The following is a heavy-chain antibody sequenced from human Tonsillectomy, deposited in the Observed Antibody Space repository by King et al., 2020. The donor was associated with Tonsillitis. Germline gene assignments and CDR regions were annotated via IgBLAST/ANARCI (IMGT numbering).Heavy chain of an antibody. D-gene: IGHD4-17*01. Sequence: VQLVESGGGLVQPGGSLRLSCAASGFTFSSYAMRWVRQGPGKGLEWVSAIIGGGGSTYYADSVKGRLTISRDNSKNTLYLQMNSPRAEDTAVYDCAKSARALTTGCDGLDVWGQGTMVTVSS. V-gene: IGHV3-23*04. CDR2: IIGGGGST. CDR1: GFTFSSYA. CDR3: AKSARALTTGCDGLDV. J-gene: IGHJ6*02.